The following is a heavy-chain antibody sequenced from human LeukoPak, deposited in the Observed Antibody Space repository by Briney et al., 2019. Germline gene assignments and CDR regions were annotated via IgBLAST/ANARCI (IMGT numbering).Heavy chain of an antibody. CDR2: INHSGST. D-gene: IGHD1-14*01. CDR3: ARATQFRRNDY. V-gene: IGHV4-34*01. J-gene: IGHJ4*02. Sequence: GSLRLSCAASGFTFSNYYMTWIRQPPGKGLEWIGEINHSGSTNYNPSLKSRVTISVDTSKNQFSLKLSSVTAADTAVYYCARATQFRRNDYWGQGTLVTVSS. CDR1: GFTFSNYY.